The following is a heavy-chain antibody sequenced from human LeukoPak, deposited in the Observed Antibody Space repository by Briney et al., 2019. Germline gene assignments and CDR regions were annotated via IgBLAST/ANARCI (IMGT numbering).Heavy chain of an antibody. CDR1: GFTFDDYA. D-gene: IGHD6-6*01. CDR3: AKGGYSSSSSSWFGP. Sequence: GGSLRLSCAASGFTFDDYAMHWVRQAPGKGLEWVSGISWNSCSIGYADSVKGRFTISRDNAKNSLYLQMNSLRAEDTALYYCAKGGYSSSSSSWFGPWGQGTLVTVSS. J-gene: IGHJ5*02. V-gene: IGHV3-9*01. CDR2: ISWNSCSI.